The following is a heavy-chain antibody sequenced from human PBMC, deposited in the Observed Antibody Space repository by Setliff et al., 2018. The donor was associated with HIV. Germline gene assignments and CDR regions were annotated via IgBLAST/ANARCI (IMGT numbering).Heavy chain of an antibody. V-gene: IGHV4-34*01. CDR2: INHSGST. D-gene: IGHD3-3*01. J-gene: IGHJ4*02. CDR3: ARGFLSIFGVVSYFDY. CDR1: GGSFSGYY. Sequence: SETLSLTCAVYGGSFSGYYWTWIRQPPGKGLEWIGQINHSGSTNYNPSLKSRVTISVDTSKNQFSLKLSSVTAADTAVYYCARGFLSIFGVVSYFDYWGQGTPVTVSS.